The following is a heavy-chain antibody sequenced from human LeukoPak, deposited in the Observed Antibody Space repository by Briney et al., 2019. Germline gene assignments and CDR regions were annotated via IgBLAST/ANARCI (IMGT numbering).Heavy chain of an antibody. CDR1: GFTFSNYS. V-gene: IGHV3-48*01. J-gene: IGHJ6*03. D-gene: IGHD1-26*01. CDR2: ISSNSSTI. CDR3: ASATNLYYYYMDV. Sequence: PGGSLRLSCAASGFTFSNYSMNWVRQAPGKGLEWVSYISSNSSTIFYADSVKGRFTISRDNAKNSLYLQMNSLRAEDTAVYYCASATNLYYYYMDVWGKGTTATVSS.